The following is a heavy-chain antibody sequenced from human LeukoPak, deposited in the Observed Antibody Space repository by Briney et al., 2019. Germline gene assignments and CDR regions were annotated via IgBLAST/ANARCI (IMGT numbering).Heavy chain of an antibody. CDR3: AKVAGYNSGWFGYFDY. V-gene: IGHV3-23*01. CDR2: ISGSGGST. D-gene: IGHD6-19*01. J-gene: IGHJ4*02. Sequence: PGGSLRLSCAASGFTFSSYAMSWVRQAPGKGLEWVSAISGSGGSTYYADSVKGRFTISRDNSKNTLYLQMNSLRAEDTAVYYCAKVAGYNSGWFGYFDYWGQGTLVTVSS. CDR1: GFTFSSYA.